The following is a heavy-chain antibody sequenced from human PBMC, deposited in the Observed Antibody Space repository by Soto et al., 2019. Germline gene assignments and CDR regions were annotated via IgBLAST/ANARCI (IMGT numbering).Heavy chain of an antibody. V-gene: IGHV3-21*01. CDR1: GFTCSSDS. D-gene: IGHD4-17*01. J-gene: IGHJ1*01. CDR3: ARPKAYGDYWEYFQP. CDR2: IRSSSSYI. Sequence: RLTCAASGFTCSSDSMNWVGQAPWKGLEWVSSIRSSSSYIYYEDSVTGRFTITRENAKHSLYPQMTSLRAEDPAVYYCARPKAYGDYWEYFQPWGQGTLVTVSS.